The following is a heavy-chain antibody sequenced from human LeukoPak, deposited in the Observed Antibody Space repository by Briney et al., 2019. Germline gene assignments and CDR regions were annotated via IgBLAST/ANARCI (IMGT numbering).Heavy chain of an antibody. CDR2: ISAYNGNT. CDR1: GYTFTSYG. V-gene: IGHV1-18*01. J-gene: IGHJ4*02. Sequence: ASVTVSCKASGYTFTSYGISWVRQAPGQGLEWMGWISAYNGNTNYAQKLQGRVTMTTDTSTSTAYMELRSLRSDDTAVYYCARDSDPGNYDYVWGSYWDQRNDYWGQGTLVTVSS. CDR3: ARDSDPGNYDYVWGSYWDQRNDY. D-gene: IGHD3-16*01.